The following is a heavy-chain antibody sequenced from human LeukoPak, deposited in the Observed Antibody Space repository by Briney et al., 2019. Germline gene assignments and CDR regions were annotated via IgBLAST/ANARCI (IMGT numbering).Heavy chain of an antibody. D-gene: IGHD3-10*01. CDR3: ARNTITVFRGVIRKNGSDP. Sequence: SETLSLTCTVSGGSISSSSYYWGWIRQPPGKGLEWIGSIYYSGSTYYNPSLKSRVTISVDTSKNQFSLKLSSVTAADTAVYYFARNTITVFRGVIRKNGSDPWGQGTLVTVS. CDR1: GGSISSSSYY. J-gene: IGHJ5*02. CDR2: IYYSGST. V-gene: IGHV4-39*07.